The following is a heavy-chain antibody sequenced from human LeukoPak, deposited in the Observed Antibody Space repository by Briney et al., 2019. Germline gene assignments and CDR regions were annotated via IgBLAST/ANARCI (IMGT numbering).Heavy chain of an antibody. D-gene: IGHD3-16*01. Sequence: GGSLRLSCAASGFTLSSFAMSWARQAPGKGLEWVASINHNGNVNHYVDSVKGRFTISRDNAKNSLYLQMSNLRAEDTAVYFCARGGGLDVWGQGATVTVSS. CDR1: GFTLSSFA. V-gene: IGHV3-7*03. J-gene: IGHJ6*02. CDR2: INHNGNVN. CDR3: ARGGGLDV.